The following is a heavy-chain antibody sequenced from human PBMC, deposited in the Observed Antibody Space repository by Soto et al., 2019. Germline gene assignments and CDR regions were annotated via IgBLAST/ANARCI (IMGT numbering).Heavy chain of an antibody. CDR1: GFTVSSNY. V-gene: IGHV3-53*01. D-gene: IGHD6-19*01. CDR2: IYSGGRK. CDR3: ARSPVAYYYGMDV. J-gene: IGHJ6*02. Sequence: GGSLRLSCAASGFTVSSNYMSWGRQAPGKGLEWVSVIYSGGRKYYADSVKGRFTISRDNSKNTLYLQMNRRRAEDTAVYYCARSPVAYYYGMDVWGQGTRVTVSS.